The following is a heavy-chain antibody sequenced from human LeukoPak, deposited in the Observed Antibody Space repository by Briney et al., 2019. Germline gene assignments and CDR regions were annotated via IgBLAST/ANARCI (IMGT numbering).Heavy chain of an antibody. CDR1: GYTFTGYY. D-gene: IGHD5-12*01. CDR2: INPNSGGT. CDR3: ARDSTYDSLWGGYYYYGMDV. J-gene: IGHJ6*02. Sequence: ASVAVSCTASGYTFTGYYMHWVRQAPGQGLEWMGRINPNSGGTNYAQKFQGRVTMTRDTSISTAYMELSRLRSDDTAVYYCARDSTYDSLWGGYYYYGMDVWGQGTTVTVSS. V-gene: IGHV1-2*06.